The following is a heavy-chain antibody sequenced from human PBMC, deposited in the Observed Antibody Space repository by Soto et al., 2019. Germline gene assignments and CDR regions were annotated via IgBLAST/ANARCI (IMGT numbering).Heavy chain of an antibody. D-gene: IGHD3-3*01. CDR2: ISGSGGST. J-gene: IGHJ4*02. CDR3: AKDPRRGFLEWLSSAYYFDY. CDR1: RFTFSIYA. V-gene: IGHV3-23*01. Sequence: GGSLRICCAASRFTFSIYAMSWVRQAPGKGLEWGSAISGSGGSTYYADSVKGRFTISRDNSKKTLYLQMNSLRAEDTAVYYCAKDPRRGFLEWLSSAYYFDYWGQGTLVTVSS.